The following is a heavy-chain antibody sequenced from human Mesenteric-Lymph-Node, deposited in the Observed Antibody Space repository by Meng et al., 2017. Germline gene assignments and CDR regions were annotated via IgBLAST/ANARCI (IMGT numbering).Heavy chain of an antibody. CDR1: GDSVSSNSAA. J-gene: IGHJ4*02. D-gene: IGHD1-26*01. Sequence: QTRSLTGAISGDSVSSNSAAWNWIRQSPSRGLEWLGRTYYRSKWYNDYAVSVKSRITINPDTSKNQVSLQLNSVTPEDTAVYYCARFVGATKIFDYWGQGTLVTVSS. CDR3: ARFVGATKIFDY. V-gene: IGHV6-1*01. CDR2: TYYRSKWYN.